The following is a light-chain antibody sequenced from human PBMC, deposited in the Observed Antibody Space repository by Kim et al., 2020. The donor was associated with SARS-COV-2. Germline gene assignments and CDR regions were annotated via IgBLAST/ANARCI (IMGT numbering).Light chain of an antibody. CDR2: GAS. CDR3: QQYDSSVWT. V-gene: IGKV3-20*01. J-gene: IGKJ1*01. CDR1: QSVNGRF. Sequence: SPGGGATLSCRASQSVNGRFLAWYQQKPGQAPRLLIYGASTRATGIPDRFSGSGSGTDFTLTISRLEPEDFAMYYCQQYDSSVWTFGQGTKVDIK.